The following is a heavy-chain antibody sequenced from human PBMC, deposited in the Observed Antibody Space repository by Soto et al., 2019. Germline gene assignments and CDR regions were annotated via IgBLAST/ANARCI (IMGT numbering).Heavy chain of an antibody. CDR2: AQPGHSDT. D-gene: IGHD6-13*01. CDR3: ARHGYSSSWYPDH. V-gene: IGHV5-51*01. Sequence: ACLEISCHASGYRFSSFCIGWVRQMPGKGLEWMGIAQPGHSDTRYSPSFQGHVTISADESTNTAYLQWSSLRASDTAMYFCARHGYSSSWYPDHWGQRTLVTVSS. CDR1: GYRFSSFC. J-gene: IGHJ4*02.